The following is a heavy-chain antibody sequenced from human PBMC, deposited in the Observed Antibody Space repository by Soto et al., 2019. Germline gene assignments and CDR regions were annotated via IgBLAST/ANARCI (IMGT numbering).Heavy chain of an antibody. Sequence: QITLKESGPTLVKPTQTLTLTCTFSGFSLNTRGVGVGWIRQPPGKALEWLALIYWDDDKRYSPSLKSRLTITKDTSKNQVVLTMTNMDPVDTATYYCAHRQTYCGGDCYSGFDYWGQGTLVIVSS. CDR1: GFSLNTRGVG. J-gene: IGHJ4*02. V-gene: IGHV2-5*02. CDR2: IYWDDDK. D-gene: IGHD2-21*02. CDR3: AHRQTYCGGDCYSGFDY.